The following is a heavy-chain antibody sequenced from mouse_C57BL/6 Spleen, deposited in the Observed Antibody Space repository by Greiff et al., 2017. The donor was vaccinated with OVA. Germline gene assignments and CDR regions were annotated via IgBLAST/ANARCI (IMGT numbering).Heavy chain of an antibody. J-gene: IGHJ2*01. CDR3: ARWDDGYSDY. CDR1: GYTFTSYG. D-gene: IGHD2-3*01. CDR2: IYPRSGNT. Sequence: QVHVKQSGAELARPGASVKLSCKASGYTFTSYGISWVKQRTGQGLEWIGEIYPRSGNTYYNEKFKGKATLTADKSSSTAYMELRSLTSEDSAVYFCARWDDGYSDYWGQGTTLTVSS. V-gene: IGHV1-81*01.